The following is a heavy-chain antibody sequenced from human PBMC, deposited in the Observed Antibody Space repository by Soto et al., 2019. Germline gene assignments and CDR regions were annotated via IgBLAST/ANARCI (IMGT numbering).Heavy chain of an antibody. Sequence: EEHLVESGGGLAQPVRSLRLSCAASGFMFEDYAMHWVRQAPGEGLEWDSGITWNSGNIGYAASVKRRFTISRDNAKDNLYLKLTRLRVDDTASYYCEKDVGPGAVAADFPTLLEHYVIGMDVWGQGTTVNVSS. CDR2: ITWNSGNI. CDR3: EKDVGPGAVAADFPTLLEHYVIGMDV. J-gene: IGHJ6*02. D-gene: IGHD6-13*01. V-gene: IGHV3-9*01. CDR1: GFMFEDYA.